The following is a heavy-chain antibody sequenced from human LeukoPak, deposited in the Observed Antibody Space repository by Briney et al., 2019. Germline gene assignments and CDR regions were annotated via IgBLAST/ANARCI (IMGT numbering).Heavy chain of an antibody. J-gene: IGHJ6*03. CDR2: INHSGST. CDR1: GGSFSGYY. CDR3: ARGGYSYGQYYYYYMDV. V-gene: IGHV4-34*01. D-gene: IGHD5-18*01. Sequence: SETLSLTCAVYGGSFSGYYWSWIRQPPGKGLEWIGEINHSGSTNYNPSLKSRVTISVDTSKNQFSLKLSSVTAADTAVYYCARGGYSYGQYYYYYMDVWGKGTTVTISS.